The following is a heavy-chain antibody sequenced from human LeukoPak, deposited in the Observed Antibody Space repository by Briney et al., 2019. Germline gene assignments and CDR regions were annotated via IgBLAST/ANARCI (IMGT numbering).Heavy chain of an antibody. V-gene: IGHV4-59*01. CDR1: GGSISSYY. J-gene: IGHJ4*02. CDR2: IYYSGST. D-gene: IGHD3-22*01. Sequence: SETLSLTCTVSGGSISSYYWSWIRQPPVKGLEWIGYIYYSGSTNYNPSLKSRVTISVDTSKNQFSLKLSSVTAADTAVYYCARGTYDSSGYYSDYWGQGTLVTVSS. CDR3: ARGTYDSSGYYSDY.